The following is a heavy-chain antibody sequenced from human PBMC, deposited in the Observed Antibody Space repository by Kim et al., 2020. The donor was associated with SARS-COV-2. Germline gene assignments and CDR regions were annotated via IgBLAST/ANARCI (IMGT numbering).Heavy chain of an antibody. CDR1: GGSFSGYY. J-gene: IGHJ6*01. V-gene: IGHV4-34*01. CDR2: INHSGST. D-gene: IGHD6-13*01. Sequence: SETLSLTCAVYGGSFSGYYWSWIRQPPGKGLEWIGEINHSGSTNYNPSLKRRVTISVDTSKNQFSLKLSSVTAADTAVYYGARGVEIAAAGLLIPYYYYG. CDR3: ARGVEIAAAGLLIPYYYYG.